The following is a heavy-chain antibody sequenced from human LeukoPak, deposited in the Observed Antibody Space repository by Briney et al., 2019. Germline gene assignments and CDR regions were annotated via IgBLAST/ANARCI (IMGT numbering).Heavy chain of an antibody. D-gene: IGHD6-19*01. V-gene: IGHV4-59*01. CDR2: IYYSGST. Sequence: SETLSLTCIVSGGSISSYYWNWIRQPPGKGLEWIGYIYYSGSTNYNPSLKSRVTMSVDTSKNQFSLKLSSVTAADTAVYYCARDSYSSGWYRYFDYWGQGTLVTVSS. CDR3: ARDSYSSGWYRYFDY. J-gene: IGHJ4*02. CDR1: GGSISSYY.